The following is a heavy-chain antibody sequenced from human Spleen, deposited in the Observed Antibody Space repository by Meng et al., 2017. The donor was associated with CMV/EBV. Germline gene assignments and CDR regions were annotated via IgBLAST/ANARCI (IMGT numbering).Heavy chain of an antibody. CDR1: GYTFTSYY. CDR3: ARDAYSNYDSSYYYYGMDV. CDR2: INPSGGST. D-gene: IGHD4-11*01. V-gene: IGHV1-46*01. J-gene: IGHJ6*02. Sequence: ASVKVSCKASGYTFTSYYMHWVRQAPGQGLEWMGIINPSGGSTSYAQKFQGRVTMTRDTSTSTVYMELSSLRSDDTAVYYCARDAYSNYDSSYYYYGMDVWGQGTTVTVSS.